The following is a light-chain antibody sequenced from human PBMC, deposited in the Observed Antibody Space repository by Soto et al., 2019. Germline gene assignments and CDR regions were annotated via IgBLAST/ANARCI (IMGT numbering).Light chain of an antibody. CDR3: QKYNRAPFT. J-gene: IGKJ3*01. CDR2: AAS. V-gene: IGKV1-27*01. CDR1: QGISNY. Sequence: DFQMTQSPSSLSASVGDRVTITCRASQGISNYLAWYQQIPGKVPRVLIYAASTLQSGVPSRFIGSGSGTDFTLTISSLQPEDVATYYCQKYNRAPFTFGPGTKVDIK.